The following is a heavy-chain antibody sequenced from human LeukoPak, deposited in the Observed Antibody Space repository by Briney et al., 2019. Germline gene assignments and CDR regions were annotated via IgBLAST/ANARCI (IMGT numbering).Heavy chain of an antibody. CDR2: ISSSSNTT. Sequence: GGSLRLSCAASGFTFSSYSMNWVRQAPGKGLEWISYISSSSNTTYYADSVEGRFTVSRDNAKNSLYLQMHSLRDEDTAVYYCARYGGTSMFVHWGQGTLVTVSP. CDR1: GFTFSSYS. D-gene: IGHD4-23*01. V-gene: IGHV3-48*02. CDR3: ARYGGTSMFVH. J-gene: IGHJ4*02.